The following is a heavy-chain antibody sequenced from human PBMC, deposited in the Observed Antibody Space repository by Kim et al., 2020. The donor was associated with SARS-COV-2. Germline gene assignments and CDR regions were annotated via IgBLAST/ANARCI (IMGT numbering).Heavy chain of an antibody. J-gene: IGHJ4*02. CDR1: GFTFSSYA. Sequence: GGSLRLFCAASGFTFSSYAMSWVRQAPGKGLEWVSAISGSGGSTYYADSVKGRFTISRDNSKNTLYLQMNSLRAEDTAVYYCAKADCSSTSCQYLNVDYWGQGTLVTVSS. CDR2: ISGSGGST. V-gene: IGHV3-23*01. D-gene: IGHD2-2*01. CDR3: AKADCSSTSCQYLNVDY.